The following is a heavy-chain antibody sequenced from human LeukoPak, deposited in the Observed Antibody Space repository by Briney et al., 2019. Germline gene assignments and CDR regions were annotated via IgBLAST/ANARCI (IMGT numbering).Heavy chain of an antibody. J-gene: IGHJ4*02. CDR1: GGSISSYS. CDR2: IYYSGST. CDR3: ARSISGSYDYFFNY. D-gene: IGHD3-22*01. V-gene: IGHV4-59*01. Sequence: SETLSLTCTVSGGSISSYSWSWIPQPPGKGLEWIGFIYYSGSTNYNPSLKSRVTISVDTSKNQFSLKLSSVTAADTAVYYCARSISGSYDYFFNYWGQGTLVTVSS.